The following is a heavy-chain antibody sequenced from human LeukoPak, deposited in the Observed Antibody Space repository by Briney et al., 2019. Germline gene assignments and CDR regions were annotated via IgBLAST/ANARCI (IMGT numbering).Heavy chain of an antibody. Sequence: GGSLRLSCAASGFTISSYWMSWVRQAPGKRLEWVANIKQDGSEKYYVDSVKGRFTISRDNAKNSLYLHVDSLRVEDTAVYYCARWGGGFDYWGQGTLVTVSS. D-gene: IGHD3-16*01. CDR1: GFTISSYW. J-gene: IGHJ4*02. V-gene: IGHV3-7*04. CDR3: ARWGGGFDY. CDR2: IKQDGSEK.